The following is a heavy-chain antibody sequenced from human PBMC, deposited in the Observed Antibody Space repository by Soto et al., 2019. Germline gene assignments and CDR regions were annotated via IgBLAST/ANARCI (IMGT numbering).Heavy chain of an antibody. CDR3: AREMVAPTDYYYGMDV. D-gene: IGHD2-15*01. CDR1: GFTFNTYT. Sequence: QVQLVESGGGVVQPGRSLRLSCAASGFTFNTYTMHWVRQAPGKGLEWVAIISYDGNNKYYADSAKGRFSVSRDNSKNTLYLQMDSLRGEDTAVFYRAREMVAPTDYYYGMDVWGQGTTVTVSS. J-gene: IGHJ6*02. V-gene: IGHV3-30-3*01. CDR2: ISYDGNNK.